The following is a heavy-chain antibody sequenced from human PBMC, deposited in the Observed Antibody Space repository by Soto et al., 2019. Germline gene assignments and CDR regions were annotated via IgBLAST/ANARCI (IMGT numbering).Heavy chain of an antibody. CDR2: IDWDDDK. Sequence: SGPTLVNPTQTLTLTCTFSGFSLGTSGMCVSWIRQPPGKALEWLARIDWDDDKYYSTSLKTRLTISKDTSKNQVVLTMTNMDPLDTATYYCARIIKAAAGPAFDYWGQGTLVTVSS. CDR3: ARIIKAAAGPAFDY. J-gene: IGHJ4*02. CDR1: GFSLGTSGMC. V-gene: IGHV2-70*11. D-gene: IGHD6-13*01.